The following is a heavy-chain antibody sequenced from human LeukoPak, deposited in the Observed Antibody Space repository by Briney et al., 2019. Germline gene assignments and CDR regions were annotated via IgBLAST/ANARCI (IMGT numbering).Heavy chain of an antibody. CDR2: VNPNSGDT. Sequence: AAGTVSFEASGYTFSPFHIHWVRLAPGQGPEWMGWVNPNSGDTNYAQRFRGRVTMTRDTSINTAYMELSSLRSDDTAVYYCARSNYYGTQSEYWGQGTLVAVSS. D-gene: IGHD3-10*01. V-gene: IGHV1-2*02. J-gene: IGHJ4*02. CDR3: ARSNYYGTQSEY. CDR1: GYTFSPFH.